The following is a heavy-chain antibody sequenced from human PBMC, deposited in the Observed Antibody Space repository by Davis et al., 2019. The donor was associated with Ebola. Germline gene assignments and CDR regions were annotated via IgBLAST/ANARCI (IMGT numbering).Heavy chain of an antibody. CDR3: ARELRGSSGWYAYYYYGMDV. CDR2: ISSSGSTI. CDR1: GFTFSSYA. J-gene: IGHJ6*02. D-gene: IGHD6-19*01. Sequence: GESLKISCAASGFTFSSYAMSWIRQAPGKGLEWVSYISSSGSTIYYADSVKGRFTISRDNAKNSLYLQMNSLRAEDTAVYYCARELRGSSGWYAYYYYGMDVWGQGTTVTVSS. V-gene: IGHV3-11*01.